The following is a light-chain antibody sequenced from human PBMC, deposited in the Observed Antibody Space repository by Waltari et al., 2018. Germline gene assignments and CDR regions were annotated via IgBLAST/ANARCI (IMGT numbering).Light chain of an antibody. CDR3: QSADISGSYV. Sequence: SYELTQPPSVSVSPGQTATITCSGDALPNQSIYWDQQKSGQAPMLVLYKESARPSGLPERVSGSSSGTTATLTISGVRAEDEADYYCQSADISGSYVFGPGTQVFVL. CDR1: ALPNQS. CDR2: KES. V-gene: IGLV3-25*03. J-gene: IGLJ1*01.